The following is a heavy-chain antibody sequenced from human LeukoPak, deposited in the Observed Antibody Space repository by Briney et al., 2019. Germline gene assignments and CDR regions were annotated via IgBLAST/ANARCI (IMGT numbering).Heavy chain of an antibody. CDR2: ISRSGSFI. Sequence: GSLRLSCAASGFRFSNYTMNWVRPAPGKGLEWVSSISRSGSFICYADSLKGRFTISKDNADNSLYLQMSSLRVEDTAVYYCARDLRVGATGAFDLWGPGTMVTVSS. J-gene: IGHJ3*01. V-gene: IGHV3-21*06. CDR1: GFRFSNYT. CDR3: ARDLRVGATGAFDL. D-gene: IGHD1-26*01.